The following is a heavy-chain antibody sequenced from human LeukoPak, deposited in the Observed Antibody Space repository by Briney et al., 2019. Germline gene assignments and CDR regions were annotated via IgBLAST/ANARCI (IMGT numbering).Heavy chain of an antibody. CDR2: IYPGDSDI. Sequence: NPGESLKISCKASGYRFTNYWIAWVRQMPGKGLELMGSIYPGDSDIRYSPSFQGQVTISADKSFTTAYLQWRSLKASDTAIYYCARQGVYYSDISAFYHWGQGTRVTVSS. CDR1: GYRFTNYW. D-gene: IGHD3-22*01. V-gene: IGHV5-51*01. J-gene: IGHJ4*02. CDR3: ARQGVYYSDISAFYH.